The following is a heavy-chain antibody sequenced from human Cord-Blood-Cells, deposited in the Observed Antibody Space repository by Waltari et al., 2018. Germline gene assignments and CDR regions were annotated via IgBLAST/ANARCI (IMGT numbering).Heavy chain of an antibody. Sequence: QVQLVQSGAEVKKPGASVTVSCKASGYTFTSYDINWVRQATGQGLEWMGWMNPNSGNTGYAQKFQGRVTITRNTSISTAYMELSSLRSEDTAVYYCARVPLGVVPAAKGAFDIWGQGTMVTVSS. CDR3: ARVPLGVVPAAKGAFDI. CDR1: GYTFTSYD. V-gene: IGHV1-8*03. D-gene: IGHD2-2*01. CDR2: MNPNSGNT. J-gene: IGHJ3*02.